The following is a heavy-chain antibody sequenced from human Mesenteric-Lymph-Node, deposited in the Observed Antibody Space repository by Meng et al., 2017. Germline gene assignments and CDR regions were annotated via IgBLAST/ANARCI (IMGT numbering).Heavy chain of an antibody. V-gene: IGHV1-2*02. CDR3: AGLAGAALTWFDP. J-gene: IGHJ5*02. D-gene: IGHD6-6*01. CDR1: GYTFTGYY. Sequence: ASVKVSCKASGYTFTGYYMHWVRQAPGQGLEWMGWINPNSGGTNYAQKFQGRVTMTRDTSISTAYMERSRLRSDDTAVYYCAGLAGAALTWFDPWGQGTLVTVSS. CDR2: INPNSGGT.